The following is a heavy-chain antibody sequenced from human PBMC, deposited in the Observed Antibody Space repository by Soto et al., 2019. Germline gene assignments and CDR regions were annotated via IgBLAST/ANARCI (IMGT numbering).Heavy chain of an antibody. V-gene: IGHV4-31*03. J-gene: IGHJ6*02. D-gene: IGHD3-10*01. CDR1: GGSISSGGYY. CDR2: IYYSGST. Sequence: QVQLQESGPGLVKPSQTLSLTCTVSGGSISSGGYYWSWIRQPPGKGLEWIGYIYYSGSTYYNPSLKSRVTKSINTSKNQFSLKLSSVTAPDTAVEYGARNLRFGDDYGIDVWGQGTTVTVSS. CDR3: ARNLRFGDDYGIDV.